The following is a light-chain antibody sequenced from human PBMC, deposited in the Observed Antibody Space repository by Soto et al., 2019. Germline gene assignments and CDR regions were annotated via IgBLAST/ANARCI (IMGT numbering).Light chain of an antibody. Sequence: QSVLTQPPSASGTPGQRVTISCSGSSSNIGSSTVNWYQHLPGTAPKLLIYSNNARSSGVPDRFSDSKSGTSASLAISGLQSEDEADYYCAAWDDSLNGVEFGGGTKLTVL. V-gene: IGLV1-44*01. CDR2: SNN. CDR3: AAWDDSLNGVE. CDR1: SSNIGSST. J-gene: IGLJ2*01.